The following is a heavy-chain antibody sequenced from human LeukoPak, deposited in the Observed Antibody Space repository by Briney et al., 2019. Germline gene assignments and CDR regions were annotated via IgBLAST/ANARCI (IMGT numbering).Heavy chain of an antibody. CDR3: ASAFWSGFRFDY. V-gene: IGHV3-53*01. D-gene: IGHD3-3*01. Sequence: GGSLRLSCAASGFTVSSNYMSWVRQAPGKGLEWVSVICAGGSTYYADSVKGRFTISRDNSKNTLYLQMNSLRAEDTAVYYCASAFWSGFRFDYWGQGTLVTVSS. CDR1: GFTVSSNY. J-gene: IGHJ4*02. CDR2: ICAGGST.